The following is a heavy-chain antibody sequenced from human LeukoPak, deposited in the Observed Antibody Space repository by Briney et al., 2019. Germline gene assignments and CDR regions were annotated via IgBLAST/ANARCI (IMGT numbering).Heavy chain of an antibody. D-gene: IGHD3-22*01. Sequence: GGSLRLSCAASGFTVSSNYMSWVRQAPGKGLEWVSVIYSGGSTYYADSVKGRFTISRDNSKYTLYLQMNSLRAEDTAVYYCARDSFYDSSGSGYWGQGTLVTVSS. CDR3: ARDSFYDSSGSGY. V-gene: IGHV3-66*01. CDR2: IYSGGST. J-gene: IGHJ4*02. CDR1: GFTVSSNY.